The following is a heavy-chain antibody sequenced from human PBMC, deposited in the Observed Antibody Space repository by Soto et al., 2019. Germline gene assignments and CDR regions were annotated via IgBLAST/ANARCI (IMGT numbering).Heavy chain of an antibody. D-gene: IGHD6-19*01. CDR1: GFTFSNYA. CDR2: ISYDESDK. J-gene: IGHJ4*02. Sequence: GGSLRRSCAASGFTFSNYAVHWVRQAPGKGLEWVAVISYDESDKYYADSLKGRFTISRDNSKNTLYLQMNSLRGEDTAVYYCARDLSVAGPDYWGQGTLVTVSS. V-gene: IGHV3-30*04. CDR3: ARDLSVAGPDY.